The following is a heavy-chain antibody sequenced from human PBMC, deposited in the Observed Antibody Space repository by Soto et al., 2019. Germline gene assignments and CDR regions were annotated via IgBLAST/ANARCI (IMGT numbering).Heavy chain of an antibody. Sequence: SETLSLTCTVSGDSISSSGNYWSWIRQHPGKGLEWIGYVSHSGIIRYNPSLWSRLSILVDTSQNQFSLNLISVTAADTAVYYCARDRGFGMDVWGQGTTVTVSS. CDR2: VSHSGII. CDR3: ARDRGFGMDV. CDR1: GDSISSSGNY. V-gene: IGHV4-31*03. J-gene: IGHJ6*02.